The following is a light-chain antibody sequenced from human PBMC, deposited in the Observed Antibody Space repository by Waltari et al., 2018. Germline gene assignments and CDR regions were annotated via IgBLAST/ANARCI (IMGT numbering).Light chain of an antibody. Sequence: EIVLPQSPGTRSLSPGERATLSCRASQSVSSSYLAWYQQKPGQAPRLLIYGASSRATGIPDRFSGSGSGTDFTLTISRLEPEDFAVYYCQQYGSSPPYTFGQGTKLEIK. CDR1: QSVSSSY. CDR3: QQYGSSPPYT. V-gene: IGKV3-20*01. CDR2: GAS. J-gene: IGKJ2*01.